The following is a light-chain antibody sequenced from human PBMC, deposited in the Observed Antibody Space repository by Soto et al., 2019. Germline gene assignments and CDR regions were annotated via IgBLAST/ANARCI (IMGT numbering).Light chain of an antibody. V-gene: IGLV2-14*01. CDR1: SGDVGSYDH. CDR2: EVS. J-gene: IGLJ1*01. Sequence: QSALTQPASVSGSPGQSITISCSGTSGDVGSYDHVAWYQQFPGKTPKLMIYEVSNRPSGVSSRFSGSKSGNTASLTISGLQAEDEADYYCISYTGSSTSYVFXSGTKGTVL. CDR3: ISYTGSSTSYV.